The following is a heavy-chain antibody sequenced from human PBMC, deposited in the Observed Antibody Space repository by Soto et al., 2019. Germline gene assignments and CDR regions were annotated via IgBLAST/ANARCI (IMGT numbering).Heavy chain of an antibody. V-gene: IGHV1-69*01. J-gene: IGHJ4*02. D-gene: IGHD3-10*01. CDR1: GGTFSSDA. CDR2: IIPISGTT. CDR3: ARDAGDMVRGVMGFFDY. Sequence: QVQLVQSGAEVKKPGSSVQVSCKASGGTFSSDAIIWVRQAPGRGREWMGGIIPISGTTNYAQKFQGRVTITADESTSTVYMELSSLRSEDTAVYYCARDAGDMVRGVMGFFDYWGQGTLGTVSS.